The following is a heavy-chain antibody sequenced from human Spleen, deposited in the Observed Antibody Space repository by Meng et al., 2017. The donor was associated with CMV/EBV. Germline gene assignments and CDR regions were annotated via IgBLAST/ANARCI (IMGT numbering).Heavy chain of an antibody. D-gene: IGHD3-10*01. CDR2: ISYDGSNK. CDR1: GFTFSSYA. V-gene: IGHV3-30-3*01. CDR3: ARDSGAGSYQPYYYGLDV. Sequence: GESLKISCAASGFTFSSYAMHWVRQAPGKGLEWVAVISYDGSNKYYADSVKGRFTISRDNSKNTLYLQMNSLRAEDTAVYYCARDSGAGSYQPYYYGLDVWGQGTTVTVSS. J-gene: IGHJ6*02.